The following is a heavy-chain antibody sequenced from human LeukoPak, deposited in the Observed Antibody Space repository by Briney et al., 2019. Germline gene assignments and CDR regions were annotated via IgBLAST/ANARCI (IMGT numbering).Heavy chain of an antibody. D-gene: IGHD6-13*01. CDR1: GFTFSSYA. V-gene: IGHV3-30*04. CDR3: ARDSSRYSSSWCLSY. CDR2: ISYDGSNK. Sequence: GGSLRLSRAASGFTFSSYAMHWVRQAPGKGLEWEAVISYDGSNKYYADSVKGRFTISRDNSKNTLYLQMNSLRAEDTAVYYCARDSSRYSSSWCLSYWGQGTLVTVSS. J-gene: IGHJ4*02.